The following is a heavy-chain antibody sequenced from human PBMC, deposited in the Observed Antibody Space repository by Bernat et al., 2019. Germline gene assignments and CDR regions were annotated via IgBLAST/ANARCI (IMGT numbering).Heavy chain of an antibody. Sequence: EMQLVQSGAEVKKPGESLRISCKGSGYSFTSYWISWVRQMPGKGLEWMGRIDPSDSYTNYSPSFQGHVTISADKSISTAYLQWSSLKASDTAMYYCARVRYSSSSVPAFDIWGQGTMVTVSS. J-gene: IGHJ3*02. D-gene: IGHD6-6*01. CDR3: ARVRYSSSSVPAFDI. CDR2: IDPSDSYT. V-gene: IGHV5-10-1*03. CDR1: GYSFTSYW.